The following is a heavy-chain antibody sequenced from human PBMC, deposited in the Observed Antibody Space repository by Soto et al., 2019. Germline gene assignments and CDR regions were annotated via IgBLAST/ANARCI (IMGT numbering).Heavy chain of an antibody. D-gene: IGHD7-27*01. CDR3: ARGPDTGAFDY. CDR1: GYTFKVYF. J-gene: IGHJ4*02. V-gene: IGHV1-2*02. CDR2: INPNNGDT. Sequence: QVQLVQSGAEVQKPGASVKVSCRASGYTFKVYFLHWMRQAPGPGLEWMGWINPNNGDTMYAQKFRGRVTMTRDTSIDTVYMDVSSLTSDDTDVYYCARGPDTGAFDYWGQGALVTVSS.